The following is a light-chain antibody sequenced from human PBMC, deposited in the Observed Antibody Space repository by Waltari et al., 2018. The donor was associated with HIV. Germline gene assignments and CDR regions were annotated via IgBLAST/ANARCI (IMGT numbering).Light chain of an antibody. Sequence: QSALTQPPSASGSPGQSVTISCTGTTSDVGGYNYVSWYQQHPGKAPKSIIYEVIKRPSGVAERLSGSKSGNTASLTVSGLQAEDEADYYCSSYAGSNWVFGGGTKLTVL. CDR1: TSDVGGYNY. V-gene: IGLV2-8*01. CDR2: EVI. J-gene: IGLJ3*02. CDR3: SSYAGSNWV.